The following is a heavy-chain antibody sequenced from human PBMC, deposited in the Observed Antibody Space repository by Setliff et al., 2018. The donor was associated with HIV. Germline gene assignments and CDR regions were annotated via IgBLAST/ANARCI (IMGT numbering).Heavy chain of an antibody. CDR2: ISPSGSYI. Sequence: GSLRLSCAASGFTFSSHNMNWVRQAPGKGLEWVSSISPSGSYIYYADSMKGRFTISRDNAKNSLYLQMNSLRAEDTAVYFCTRDRRGSNSWSGYNGGFDYWGQGTLVTVSS. V-gene: IGHV3-21*03. CDR1: GFTFSSHN. D-gene: IGHD3-3*01. J-gene: IGHJ4*02. CDR3: TRDRRGSNSWSGYNGGFDY.